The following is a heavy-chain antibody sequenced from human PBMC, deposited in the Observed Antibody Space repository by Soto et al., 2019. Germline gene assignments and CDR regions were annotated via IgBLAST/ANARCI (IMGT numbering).Heavy chain of an antibody. J-gene: IGHJ5*02. CDR1: GGSISSYY. D-gene: IGHD6-13*01. CDR3: ARDAGNWFDP. Sequence: LSLTCTVSGGSISSYYWSWIRQPPGKGLEWIGYIYYSGSTNFNPSLKSRVTISVDTSKNQFSLKLSSVTAADTAVYYCARDAGNWFDPWGQGTLVTVSS. CDR2: IYYSGST. V-gene: IGHV4-59*01.